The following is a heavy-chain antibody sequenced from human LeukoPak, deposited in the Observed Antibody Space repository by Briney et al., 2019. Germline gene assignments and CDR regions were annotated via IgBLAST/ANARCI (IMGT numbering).Heavy chain of an antibody. Sequence: SETLSLTCAVSGYSISSGYYWGWIRQPPGKGLEWIGSMFHSGSTYYIPSLRSRVTISLDTSKNQFSLMLSSVTAADTAVYYCARLSSTSEPYFYYYMDVWGKGTTVTVSS. CDR2: MFHSGST. D-gene: IGHD2-2*01. V-gene: IGHV4-38-2*01. CDR1: GYSISSGYY. CDR3: ARLSSTSEPYFYYYMDV. J-gene: IGHJ6*03.